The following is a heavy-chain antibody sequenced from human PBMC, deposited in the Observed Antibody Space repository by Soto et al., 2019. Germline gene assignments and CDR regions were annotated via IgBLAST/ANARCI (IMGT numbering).Heavy chain of an antibody. CDR1: GGSISSGDYY. J-gene: IGHJ6*02. CDR3: ARASKMPTDRGGYFYYGMDV. V-gene: IGHV4-30-4*01. CDR2: IFYSGST. Sequence: PSEPLPFTCTVSGGSISSGDYYWSWIRQPPGEGLEWIGNIFYSGSTNYNPSLKSRETISVDTSKNQFSLTLSSVTAADTAVYYCARASKMPTDRGGYFYYGMDVWGQGTTVTVSS. D-gene: IGHD3-10*01.